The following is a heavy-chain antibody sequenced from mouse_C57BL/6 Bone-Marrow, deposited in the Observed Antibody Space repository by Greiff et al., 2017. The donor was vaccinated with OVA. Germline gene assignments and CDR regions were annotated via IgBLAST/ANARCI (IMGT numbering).Heavy chain of an antibody. CDR1: GFTFSSYG. Sequence: VQLVESGGDLVKPGGSLKLSCAASGFTFSSYGMSWVRQTPDKRLEWVATISSGGSYTYYPDSVKGRFTISRDNAKNTLYLQMSSLKSEDTAMYYCARHPINFDYWGQGTTLTVSS. CDR2: ISSGGSYT. V-gene: IGHV5-6*01. CDR3: ARHPINFDY. J-gene: IGHJ2*01.